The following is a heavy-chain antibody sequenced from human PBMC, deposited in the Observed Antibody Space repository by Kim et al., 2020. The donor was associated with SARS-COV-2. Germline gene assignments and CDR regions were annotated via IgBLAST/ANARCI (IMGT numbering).Heavy chain of an antibody. CDR2: IYYSGST. D-gene: IGHD2-2*01. J-gene: IGHJ5*02. CDR3: ARDTFGSTRHWFDP. V-gene: IGHV4-39*07. CDR1: GGSISSSSYY. Sequence: SETLSLTCTVSGGSISSSSYYWGWIRQPPGKGLEWIGSIYYSGSTYYNPSLKSRVTISVDTSKNQFSLKLSSVTAADTAVYYCARDTFGSTRHWFDPWGQGTLVTVSS.